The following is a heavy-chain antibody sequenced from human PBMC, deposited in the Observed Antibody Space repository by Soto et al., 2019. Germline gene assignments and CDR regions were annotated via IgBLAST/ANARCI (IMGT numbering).Heavy chain of an antibody. V-gene: IGHV3-7*03. Sequence: PGGSLRLSCAASGFTFSSYWMSWVRQAPGKGLEWVANIKQDGSEKYYVDSVKGRFTISRDNAKNSLYLQMNSLRAEDTAVYYCARAGYYDFWRQENWFDPWGQGTLVTVSS. J-gene: IGHJ5*02. CDR3: ARAGYYDFWRQENWFDP. CDR1: GFTFSSYW. CDR2: IKQDGSEK. D-gene: IGHD3-3*01.